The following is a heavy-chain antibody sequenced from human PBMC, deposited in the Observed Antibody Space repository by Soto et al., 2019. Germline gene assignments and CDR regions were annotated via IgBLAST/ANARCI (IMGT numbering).Heavy chain of an antibody. Sequence: GGSLRLSGAASGFTFNSFAMSWVRQAPGKGLEWVSGILGSGASTYYADSVKGRFTISRDNSKNTMYLQMNSLRVEDTAVYYCAKGRGSLPGYYFGLDVWGQGTTVTVSS. CDR3: AKGRGSLPGYYFGLDV. CDR2: ILGSGAST. CDR1: GFTFNSFA. D-gene: IGHD6-13*01. J-gene: IGHJ6*02. V-gene: IGHV3-23*01.